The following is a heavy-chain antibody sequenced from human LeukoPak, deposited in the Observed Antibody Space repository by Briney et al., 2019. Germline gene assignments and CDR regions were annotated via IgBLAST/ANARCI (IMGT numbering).Heavy chain of an antibody. CDR2: IYYSGST. V-gene: IGHV4-59*01. D-gene: IGHD5-18*01. Sequence: PSGTLSLTCTVSGGSISSYYWSWIRQPPGKGLEWIGYIYYSGSTNYNPSLKSRVTISVDTSKNQFSLKLNSVTAADTAVYYCARVGTQGYRSGFDYWGQGTLVTVSS. CDR3: ARVGTQGYRSGFDY. J-gene: IGHJ4*02. CDR1: GGSISSYY.